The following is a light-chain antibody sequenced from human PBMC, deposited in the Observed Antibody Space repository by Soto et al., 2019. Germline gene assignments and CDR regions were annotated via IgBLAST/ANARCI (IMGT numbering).Light chain of an antibody. CDR2: GAS. CDR1: QSISSE. CDR3: QQGHNWPLT. V-gene: IGKV3-15*01. J-gene: IGKJ2*01. Sequence: EIVMTQSPATLSVSPGERATLSCRASQSISSELAWYQQKPGQPPRLLIYGASTRATGVPARFTGSGSGSDFTLTISGLQSEVFAVYYCQQGHNWPLTFGQGTRLEI.